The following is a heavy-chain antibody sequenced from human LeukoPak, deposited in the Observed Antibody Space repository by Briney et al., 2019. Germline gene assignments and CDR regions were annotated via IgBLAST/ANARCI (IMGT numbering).Heavy chain of an antibody. V-gene: IGHV4-59*01. CDR2: IYYSGST. CDR1: GGSISSYY. Sequence: SETLSLTXTVSGGSISSYYWTWIRQPPGKGLEWIGYIYYSGSTNYNPSLKSRVTISVDTSKNQFSLKLSSVTAADTAVYYCARGRYDYVWGSYRFDAFDIWGQGTMVTVSS. D-gene: IGHD3-16*02. CDR3: ARGRYDYVWGSYRFDAFDI. J-gene: IGHJ3*02.